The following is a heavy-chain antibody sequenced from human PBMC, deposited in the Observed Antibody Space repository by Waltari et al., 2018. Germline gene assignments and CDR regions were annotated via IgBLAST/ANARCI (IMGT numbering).Heavy chain of an antibody. CDR3: STPSSPMVRGVMYAFGI. D-gene: IGHD3-10*01. CDR1: GYTLTELS. Sequence: QVQLVQSGAEVKKPGASVKVSCKVPGYTLTELSMHWVRQPPGKGLEWMGGFDTEDVETSYAQKYQRRVTMTEDTITDTASMELSSVGSEGTAVYYCSTPSSPMVRGVMYAFGIWGQGTLVTVSS. CDR2: FDTEDVET. J-gene: IGHJ3*02. V-gene: IGHV1-24*01.